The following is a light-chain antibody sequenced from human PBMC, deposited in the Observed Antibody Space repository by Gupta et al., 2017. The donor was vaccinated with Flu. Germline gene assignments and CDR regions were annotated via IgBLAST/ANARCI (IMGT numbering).Light chain of an antibody. CDR1: QRLVHSDGNTY. V-gene: IGKV2-30*02. Sequence: VPLGRPASIAGRSSQRLVHSDGNTYLNWFQQRPGQSPRRLIYKVSIRDSGVPDRISGSGSGADFTLKISVVDAEDVGIYYCMQCVHWPHTFGQGTKLEIK. J-gene: IGKJ2*01. CDR3: MQCVHWPHT. CDR2: KVS.